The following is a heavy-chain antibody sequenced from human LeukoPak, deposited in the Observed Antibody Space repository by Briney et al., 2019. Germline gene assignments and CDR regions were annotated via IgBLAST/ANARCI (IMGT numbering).Heavy chain of an antibody. D-gene: IGHD5-18*01. J-gene: IGHJ4*02. CDR2: ISSSGSTI. V-gene: IGHV3-48*03. Sequence: LPGGSLRLSCAASGFPFSSYEMNWARQAPGKGLEWVSFISSSGSTIYYADSVKGRFTISRDNAKNSLYLQMNSLRAEDTAVYYCARERHMDTAMAYYFDYWGQGTLVTVSS. CDR1: GFPFSSYE. CDR3: ARERHMDTAMAYYFDY.